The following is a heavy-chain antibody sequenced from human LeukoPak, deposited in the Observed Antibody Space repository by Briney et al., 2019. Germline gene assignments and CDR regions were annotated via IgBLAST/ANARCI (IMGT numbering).Heavy chain of an antibody. CDR1: GYTFTSYA. D-gene: IGHD2/OR15-2a*01. V-gene: IGHV1-3*01. CDR2: INAGNGNT. J-gene: IGHJ5*02. CDR3: ARDLSTSPRLCFDP. Sequence: ASVKVSCKASGYTFTSYAMHWVRQAPGQRLEWMGWINAGNGNTKYSQKFQGRVTITRDTSASTAYMELSSLRSEDTAVYYCARDLSTSPRLCFDPWGQGTLVTVSS.